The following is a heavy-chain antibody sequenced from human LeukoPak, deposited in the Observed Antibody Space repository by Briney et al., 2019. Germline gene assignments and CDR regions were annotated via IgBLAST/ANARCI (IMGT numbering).Heavy chain of an antibody. D-gene: IGHD3-22*01. CDR1: GFTFSSYG. CDR3: ARDRRYYDSSGYPDY. CDR2: ISYDGSNK. J-gene: IGHJ4*02. Sequence: GGSLRLSCAASGFTFSSYGMHWVRQAPGKGLEWVAVISYDGSNKYYADSVKGRFTISRDNSKNTLYLQMNSLRAEDTAVYYCARDRRYYDSSGYPDYWGQGTLVTVPS. V-gene: IGHV3-30*03.